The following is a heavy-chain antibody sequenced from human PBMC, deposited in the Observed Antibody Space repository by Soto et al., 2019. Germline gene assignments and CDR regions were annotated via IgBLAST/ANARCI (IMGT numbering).Heavy chain of an antibody. D-gene: IGHD2-2*01. CDR1: GGSISSGGYY. Sequence: SETLSLTCTVSGGSISSGGYYWSWIRQHPGKGLEWIGYIYYSGSTYYNPSLKSRVTISVDTSKNQFSLKLSSVTAADTAVFSCARGLCTTGYYFDSGGRGALDT. CDR2: IYYSGST. J-gene: IGHJ4*02. CDR3: ARGLCTTGYYFDS. V-gene: IGHV4-31*03.